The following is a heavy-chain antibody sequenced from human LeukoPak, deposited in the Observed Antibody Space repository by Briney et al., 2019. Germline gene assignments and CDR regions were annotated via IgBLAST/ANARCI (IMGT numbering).Heavy chain of an antibody. V-gene: IGHV4-34*01. CDR1: GGSFSGYY. CDR2: INHSGSP. D-gene: IGHD6-19*01. CDR3: ARRLPVAGRAPDN. J-gene: IGHJ4*02. Sequence: TTSETLSLTCAVYGGSFSGYYWSWIRQPPGKGLEWIGEINHSGSPNYNPSLKSRVTISADTSKNQFSLKLSSVTAADTAVYYCARRLPVAGRAPDNWGQGTLVTVSS.